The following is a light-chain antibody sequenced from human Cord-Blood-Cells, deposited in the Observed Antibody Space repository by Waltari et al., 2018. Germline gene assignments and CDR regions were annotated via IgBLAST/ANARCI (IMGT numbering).Light chain of an antibody. CDR1: QSVSSN. J-gene: IGKJ1*01. V-gene: IGKV3-15*01. Sequence: EIVMTQSPATLSVSPGERATLSRRASQSVSSNLAWYQQKPGQAPRLLIYGASTRATGIPARFSGSGSVSEFTLTISSLQSEDFAVYYCQQYNNWPPGTFGQGTKVEIK. CDR2: GAS. CDR3: QQYNNWPPGT.